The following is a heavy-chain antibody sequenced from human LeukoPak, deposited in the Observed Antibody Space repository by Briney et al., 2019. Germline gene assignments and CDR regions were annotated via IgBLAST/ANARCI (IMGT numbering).Heavy chain of an antibody. V-gene: IGHV3-20*04. J-gene: IGHJ6*03. Sequence: GGSLRLSCAASGFIFHDYGMSWVRQAPGKGLEWVSGINWNGGTTDYSDSVKGRFTISRDNAKNSLYLQMNSLRAEDTAVYYCARDRLLEDRHYYSYYYMDVWGKGTTVTVSS. CDR3: ARDRLLEDRHYYSYYYMDV. CDR1: GFIFHDYG. CDR2: INWNGGTT. D-gene: IGHD1-1*01.